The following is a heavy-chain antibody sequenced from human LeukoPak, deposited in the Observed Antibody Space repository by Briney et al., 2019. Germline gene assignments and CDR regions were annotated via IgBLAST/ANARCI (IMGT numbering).Heavy chain of an antibody. CDR1: GGSFSGYY. D-gene: IGHD3-3*01. V-gene: IGHV3-7*03. Sequence: ETLSLTCAVYGGSFSGYYWSWVRQAPGKGLEWVANIKQDGSEKYYVDSVKGRFTISRDNAKNSLYLQMNSLRAEDTAVYYCARDIVYYDFWSGYYNEAPYYFDYWGQGTLVTVSS. CDR3: ARDIVYYDFWSGYYNEAPYYFDY. J-gene: IGHJ4*02. CDR2: IKQDGSEK.